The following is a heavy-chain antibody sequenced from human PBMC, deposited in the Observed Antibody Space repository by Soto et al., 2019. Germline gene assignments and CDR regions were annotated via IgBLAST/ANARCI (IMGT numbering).Heavy chain of an antibody. D-gene: IGHD3-3*01. V-gene: IGHV4-59*01. J-gene: IGHJ5*02. CDR1: GGSISSYY. CDR2: IYYSGST. Sequence: SETLSLTCTVSGGSISSYYWSWIRQPPGKGLEWIGYIYYSGSTNYNPSLKSRVTISVDTSKNQFSLKLSSVTAADTAVYYCASRGFGVAHTRAGGFDPWGQGTLVTVSS. CDR3: ASRGFGVAHTRAGGFDP.